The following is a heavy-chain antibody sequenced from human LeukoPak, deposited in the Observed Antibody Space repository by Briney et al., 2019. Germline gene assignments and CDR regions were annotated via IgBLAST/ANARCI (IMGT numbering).Heavy chain of an antibody. J-gene: IGHJ4*02. CDR2: VYYSGST. CDR1: GGSISSYY. CDR3: ARAGSGYYPFDD. V-gene: IGHV4-59*01. Sequence: SSETLSLICTVSGGSISSYYWSWIRQPPGKGLEWIGYVYYSGSTNYNPSLKSRVTISVDTSNNQFSLKLSSVTAADTAVYYCARAGSGYYPFDDWGQGTLVTVSS. D-gene: IGHD3-22*01.